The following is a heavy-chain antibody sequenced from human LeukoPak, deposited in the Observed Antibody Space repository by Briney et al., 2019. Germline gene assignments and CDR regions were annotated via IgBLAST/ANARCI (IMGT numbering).Heavy chain of an antibody. CDR3: ATKTFRGYSYGSPYFDY. V-gene: IGHV1-69*05. Sequence: ASVKVSCKASGGTFSSYAISWVRQAPAQGLEWMGGIIPIFGTANYAQKFQGRVTITTDESTSTAYMELSSLRSEDTAVYYCATKTFRGYSYGSPYFDYWGQGTLVTVSS. J-gene: IGHJ4*02. CDR1: GGTFSSYA. D-gene: IGHD5-18*01. CDR2: IIPIFGTA.